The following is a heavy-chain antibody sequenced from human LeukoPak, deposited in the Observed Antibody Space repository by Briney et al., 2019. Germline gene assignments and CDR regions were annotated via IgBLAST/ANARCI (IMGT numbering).Heavy chain of an antibody. V-gene: IGHV3-7*01. D-gene: IGHD5-12*01. CDR3: AKGGHFDFDY. CDR1: GFTFSTYW. Sequence: GGSLRLSCAASGFTFSTYWMKWVRQAPGKGLEWVASIKEDGSDKYYVDSVKGRFSISRDNAKNSLYLQMNSLRTEDTAVYYCAKGGHFDFDYWGQGTLVTVSS. CDR2: IKEDGSDK. J-gene: IGHJ4*02.